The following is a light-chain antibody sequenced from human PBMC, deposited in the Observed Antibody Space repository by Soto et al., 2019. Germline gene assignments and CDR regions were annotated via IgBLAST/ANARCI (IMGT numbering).Light chain of an antibody. CDR3: SSFTTSSTYV. J-gene: IGLJ1*01. V-gene: IGLV2-14*01. Sequence: QSALTQPASVSGSPGQSIAISCTGTSSDVGLYNYVSWYQQHPDKVPKLIIYDVTNRPSGVSDRFSGSKSGNTASLTISGLQADDEADCYCSSFTTSSTYVFGTGTKVTVL. CDR1: SSDVGLYNY. CDR2: DVT.